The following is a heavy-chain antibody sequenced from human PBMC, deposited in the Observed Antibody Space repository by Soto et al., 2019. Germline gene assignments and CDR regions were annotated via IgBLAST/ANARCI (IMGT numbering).Heavy chain of an antibody. V-gene: IGHV4-30-2*01. CDR3: ARAHYGDYGYGMDV. CDR1: GGSISSVDYY. D-gene: IGHD4-17*01. J-gene: IGHJ6*02. CDR2: IYESGST. Sequence: SETLCLTCTVSGGSISSVDYYWSWIRQPPGKGLEWIGYIYESGSTYYNPSLKSRVTISVDRSKNQFSLKLSSVTAADTAVYYCARAHYGDYGYGMDVWGQGTTVTVSS.